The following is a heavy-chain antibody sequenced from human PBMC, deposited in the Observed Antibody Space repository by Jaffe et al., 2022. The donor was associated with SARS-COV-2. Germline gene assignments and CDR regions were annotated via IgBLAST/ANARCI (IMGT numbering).Heavy chain of an antibody. CDR3: ARATRVPRGMGAFDI. Sequence: QVQLQESGPGLVKPSETLSLTCTVSGGSISSYYWSWIRQSPGKGLEWIGYIYYSGSTNYNPSLKSRVTISVDTSKNQFSLKLSSVTAADTAVYYCARATRVPRGMGAFDIWGQGTMVTVSS. J-gene: IGHJ3*02. CDR2: IYYSGST. CDR1: GGSISSYY. D-gene: IGHD6-25*01. V-gene: IGHV4-59*01.